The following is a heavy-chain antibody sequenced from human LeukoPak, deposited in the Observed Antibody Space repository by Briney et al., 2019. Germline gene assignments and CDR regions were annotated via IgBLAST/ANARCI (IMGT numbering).Heavy chain of an antibody. D-gene: IGHD3-22*01. CDR3: ARGPSAYYYDSSGYYSPTDY. CDR1: GFTFSNYW. Sequence: PGGSLRLSCAASGFTFSNYWMTWVRQAPGKGLEWVANIKQDGSEKYYVDSVKGRFTISRDNAKNSLYLQMNSLRAEDTAVYYCARGPSAYYYDSSGYYSPTDYWGQGTLVTVSS. J-gene: IGHJ4*02. CDR2: IKQDGSEK. V-gene: IGHV3-7*03.